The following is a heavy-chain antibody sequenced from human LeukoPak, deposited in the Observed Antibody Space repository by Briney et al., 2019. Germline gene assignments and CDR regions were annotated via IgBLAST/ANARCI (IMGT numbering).Heavy chain of an antibody. CDR1: GFTFSRYE. D-gene: IGHD2-15*01. Sequence: QTGGSLRLSCAASGFTFSRYEMNWVRQAPGKGLEWVSYISSSGSTIYYADSVKGRFTISRDNAKNSLYLQMNSLRAEDTAVYYCARDCGGGSCYGPYDAFDIWGQGTMVTVSS. CDR3: ARDCGGGSCYGPYDAFDI. J-gene: IGHJ3*02. V-gene: IGHV3-48*03. CDR2: ISSSGSTI.